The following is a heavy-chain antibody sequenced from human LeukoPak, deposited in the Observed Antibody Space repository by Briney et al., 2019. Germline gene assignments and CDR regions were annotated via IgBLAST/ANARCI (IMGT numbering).Heavy chain of an antibody. V-gene: IGHV3-9*01. CDR3: ARELSSGSYSPFDY. CDR2: ISWNSGSI. D-gene: IGHD1-26*01. Sequence: PGRSLRLSCAASGFTFDDYAMHWVRQAPGKGLEWVSGISWNSGSIGYADSVKGRFTISRDNAKNSLYLQMNSLRAEDTALYYCARELSSGSYSPFDYWGQGTLVTVSS. J-gene: IGHJ4*02. CDR1: GFTFDDYA.